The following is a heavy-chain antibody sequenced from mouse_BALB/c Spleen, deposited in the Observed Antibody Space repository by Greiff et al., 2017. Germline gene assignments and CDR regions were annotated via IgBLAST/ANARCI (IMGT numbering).Heavy chain of an antibody. J-gene: IGHJ4*01. CDR2: IRLKSNNYAT. CDR3: TRGYYDYDYAMGY. CDR1: GFTFSNYW. Sequence: EVMLVESGGGLVQPGGSMKLSCVASGFTFSNYWMNWVRQSPEKGLEWVAEIRLKSNNYATHYAESVKGRFTISRDDSKSSVYLQMNNLRAEDTGIYYCTRGYYDYDYAMGYWGQGTSVTVSS. D-gene: IGHD2-4*01. V-gene: IGHV6-6*02.